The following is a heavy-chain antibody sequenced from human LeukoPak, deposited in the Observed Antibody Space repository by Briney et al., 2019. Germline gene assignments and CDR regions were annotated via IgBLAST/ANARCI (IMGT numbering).Heavy chain of an antibody. Sequence: ASVEVSCKASGYTFTRCGINWVRQAPGQGLEWMGWISAYNGNTNYAQKFQGRVTMTTDTSTSTAYMELRSLRSEDTAVYYCARDRVPGLLRYNWFDPWGQGTLVTVSS. CDR2: ISAYNGNT. D-gene: IGHD3-22*01. V-gene: IGHV1-18*01. CDR3: ARDRVPGLLRYNWFDP. CDR1: GYTFTRCG. J-gene: IGHJ5*02.